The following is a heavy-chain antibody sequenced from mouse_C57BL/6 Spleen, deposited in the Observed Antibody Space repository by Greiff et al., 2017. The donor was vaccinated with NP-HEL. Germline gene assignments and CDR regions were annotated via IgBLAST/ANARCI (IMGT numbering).Heavy chain of an antibody. CDR1: GYTFTSYW. V-gene: IGHV1-52*01. Sequence: QVQLQQPGAELVRPGSSVKLSCKASGYTFTSYWMHWVKQRPIQGLEWIGNIDPSDSETHYNQKFKDKATLTVDKSSSTAYMQLSSLTSEDSAVYYCARSEFITTLPYAMDYWGQGTSVTVSS. J-gene: IGHJ4*01. CDR2: IDPSDSET. CDR3: ARSEFITTLPYAMDY. D-gene: IGHD1-1*01.